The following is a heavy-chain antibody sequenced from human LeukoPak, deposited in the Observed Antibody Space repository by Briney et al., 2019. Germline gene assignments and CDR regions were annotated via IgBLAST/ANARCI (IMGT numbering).Heavy chain of an antibody. Sequence: SETLSLTCTVSGYSISSDNYWGWIRQPPVKGLEWIGSIYHSGSTYYNPSLKSRVTISVDTSKNQLSLKLRSVTAADTAVYYCARRNQFGYFDYWGQGTLVTVSS. J-gene: IGHJ4*02. V-gene: IGHV4-38-2*02. D-gene: IGHD1-14*01. CDR2: IYHSGST. CDR1: GYSISSDNY. CDR3: ARRNQFGYFDY.